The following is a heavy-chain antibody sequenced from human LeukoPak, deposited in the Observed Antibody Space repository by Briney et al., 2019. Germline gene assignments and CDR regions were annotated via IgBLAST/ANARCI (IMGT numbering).Heavy chain of an antibody. V-gene: IGHV4-39*07. CDR3: ARSDPYCSSTSCSFQH. J-gene: IGHJ1*01. Sequence: SETLSLTCTVSGGSISSSSYYWGWIRQPPGKGLEWIGSIYYSGSTYYNPSLKSRVTISVDTSTNQFSLKLSSVTAADTAVYYCARSDPYCSSTSCSFQHWGQGTLVTVSS. CDR1: GGSISSSSYY. CDR2: IYYSGST. D-gene: IGHD2-2*01.